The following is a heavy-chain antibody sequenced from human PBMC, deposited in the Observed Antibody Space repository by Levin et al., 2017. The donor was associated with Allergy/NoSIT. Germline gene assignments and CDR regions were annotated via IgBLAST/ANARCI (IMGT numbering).Heavy chain of an antibody. D-gene: IGHD3-10*01. V-gene: IGHV3-30*18. CDR3: AKDGQRITLVRGVIDGGFYYGMDV. J-gene: IGHJ6*04. CDR1: GFSFNKFG. Sequence: GESLRLSCAASGFSFNKFGVHWVRQAPGKGLEWVAVISYDGNNEYYADSVKGRFTISRDNSKNTLYLQMNSLTTDDTAVYYCAKDGQRITLVRGVIDGGFYYGMDVWGNGTTVTVSS. CDR2: ISYDGNNE.